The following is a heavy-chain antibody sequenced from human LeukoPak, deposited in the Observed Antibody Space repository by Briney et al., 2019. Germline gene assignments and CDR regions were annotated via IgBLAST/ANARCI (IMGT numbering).Heavy chain of an antibody. J-gene: IGHJ4*02. V-gene: IGHV3-21*01. CDR1: GFTFSTYS. CDR3: ARSPGYSFSYNFGY. D-gene: IGHD5-18*01. CDR2: ISSSSTYI. Sequence: GGSLRLSCAASGFTFSTYSVNWVRQAPGKGLEWVSSISSSSTYIYYADSVKGRFTISRDNSRNSVYLQMNSLRAEDTAVYYCARSPGYSFSYNFGYWGQGTLITVSS.